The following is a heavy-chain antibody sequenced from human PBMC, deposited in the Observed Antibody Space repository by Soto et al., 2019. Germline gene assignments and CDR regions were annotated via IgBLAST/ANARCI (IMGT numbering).Heavy chain of an antibody. D-gene: IGHD3-3*01. CDR2: ILYSGNT. J-gene: IGHJ5*02. Sequence: SETLSLTCTVSGGSMFSTYYWAWIRQPPGKGLEWIGSILYSGNTYHNPSLKSRVTMSVDTSKNQFSLNLSLVTAADTAVYYCARHPYDFWSGHIDLWDQRTLVTVSS. CDR1: GGSMFSTYY. CDR3: ARHPYDFWSGHIDL. V-gene: IGHV4-39*01.